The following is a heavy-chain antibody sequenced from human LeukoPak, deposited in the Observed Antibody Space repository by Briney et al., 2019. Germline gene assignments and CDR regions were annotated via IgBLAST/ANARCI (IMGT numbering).Heavy chain of an antibody. Sequence: GGSLRLSCAASGFTVSSNYMSWVRQAPGKGLEWVSVIYSGGSTYYADYVKGRFTISTDNSKNTLYLQMNSLRDEDTAVYYCAREVADYYYGMDVWGQGTTVTVSS. V-gene: IGHV3-66*02. D-gene: IGHD2-15*01. CDR2: IYSGGST. CDR3: AREVADYYYGMDV. CDR1: GFTVSSNY. J-gene: IGHJ6*02.